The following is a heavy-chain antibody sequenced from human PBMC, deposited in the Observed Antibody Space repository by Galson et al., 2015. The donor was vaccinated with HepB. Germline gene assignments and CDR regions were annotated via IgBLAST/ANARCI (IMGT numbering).Heavy chain of an antibody. V-gene: IGHV3-23*01. CDR2: ISGSGGST. CDR3: AKLGVVPAAIVGRHFDY. D-gene: IGHD2-2*01. J-gene: IGHJ4*02. CDR1: GFTFSSYA. Sequence: SLRLSCAASGFTFSSYAMSWVRQAPGKGLEWVSAISGSGGSTYYADSVKGRFTISRDNSKNTLYLQMNSLRAEDTAVYYCAKLGVVPAAIVGRHFDYWGQGTLVTVSS.